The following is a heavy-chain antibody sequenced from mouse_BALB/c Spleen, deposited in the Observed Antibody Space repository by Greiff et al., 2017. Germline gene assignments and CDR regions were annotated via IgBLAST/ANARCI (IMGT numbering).Heavy chain of an antibody. CDR2: IDPENGDT. D-gene: IGHD1-1*01. J-gene: IGHJ2*01. Sequence: VQLQQSGAELVRSGASVKLSCTASGFNIKDDYMHWVKQRPEQGLEWIGWIDPENGDTEYAPKFLGKATMTADTSSNTAYLQLSSQTSEDTAVYYCLLLRPTFDYWGQGTTLTVSS. V-gene: IGHV14-4*02. CDR3: LLLRPTFDY. CDR1: GFNIKDDY.